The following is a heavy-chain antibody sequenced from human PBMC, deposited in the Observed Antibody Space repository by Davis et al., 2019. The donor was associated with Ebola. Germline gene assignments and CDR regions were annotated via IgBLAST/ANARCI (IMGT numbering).Heavy chain of an antibody. D-gene: IGHD1-26*01. CDR3: ARQAPNFIAVAIVGATLFDY. V-gene: IGHV1-18*01. CDR1: GYTFTSYG. Sequence: ASVKVSCKASGYTFTSYGISWVRQAPGQGLEWMGWISAYNGNTNYAQKLQGRVTMTTDTSTSTAYMELRSLRSDDTAVYYCARQAPNFIAVAIVGATLFDYWGQGTLVTVSS. CDR2: ISAYNGNT. J-gene: IGHJ4*02.